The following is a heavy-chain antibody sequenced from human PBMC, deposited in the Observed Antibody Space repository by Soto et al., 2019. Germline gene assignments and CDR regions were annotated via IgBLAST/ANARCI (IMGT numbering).Heavy chain of an antibody. CDR1: GYTFTHYH. D-gene: IGHD3-22*01. J-gene: IGHJ1*01. CDR3: AREAINSSGYSRYFQH. CDR2: INPSGGST. V-gene: IGHV1-46*01. Sequence: GASVKVSCKASGYTFTHYHVYWARQAPGRGLEWLGMINPSGGSTTYAQNLQGRVTMTRDTSTNTVYMELSSLRSEDTAVYYCAREAINSSGYSRYFQHWGQGTLVTVSS.